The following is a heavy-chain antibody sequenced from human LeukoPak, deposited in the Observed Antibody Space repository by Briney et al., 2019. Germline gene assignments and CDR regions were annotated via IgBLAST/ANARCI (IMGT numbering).Heavy chain of an antibody. Sequence: SESLSLTCTVSGGSISSYYWSWIRQPPGKGLEWIGYIYYSGSTNYNPSLKSRVTISVDTSKNQFSLKLSSVTAADTAVYYCHILIEDNKFPGYSRTLIDYWGQGTLVTVSS. D-gene: IGHD6-13*01. CDR3: HILIEDNKFPGYSRTLIDY. CDR1: GGSISSYY. CDR2: IYYSGST. J-gene: IGHJ4*02. V-gene: IGHV4-59*01.